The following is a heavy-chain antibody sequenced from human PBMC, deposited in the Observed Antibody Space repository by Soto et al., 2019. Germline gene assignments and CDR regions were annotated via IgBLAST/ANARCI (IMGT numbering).Heavy chain of an antibody. D-gene: IGHD5-18*01. CDR2: IGTAGVT. Sequence: GGSLRLSCAASGFTSSSYDMHWVRQATGKGLEWVSAIGTAGVTYYPGYVKGRFTISREKAKNSLYLQMNSLRAGDTAVYYGARDAGYGYGAHYGMDVGGQGTPVTVSS. CDR1: GFTSSSYD. CDR3: ARDAGYGYGAHYGMDV. V-gene: IGHV3-13*01. J-gene: IGHJ6*02.